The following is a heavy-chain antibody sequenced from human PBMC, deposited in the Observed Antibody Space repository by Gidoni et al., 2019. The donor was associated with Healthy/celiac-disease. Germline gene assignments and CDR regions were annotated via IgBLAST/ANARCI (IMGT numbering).Heavy chain of an antibody. CDR2: SDPSDSYP. CDR1: GYSFTSYW. J-gene: IGHJ4*02. D-gene: IGHD6-6*01. Sequence: EEQLVQSGAEVKKPGEALRISGKGSGYSFTSYWISWVRQMPGKGLEWMGGSDPSDSYPNSSPSFQGHVTISADKSISTAYLQWSSLKASDTAMYYCASSDSSSSWSRDNYWGQGTLVTVSS. CDR3: ASSDSSSSWSRDNY. V-gene: IGHV5-10-1*03.